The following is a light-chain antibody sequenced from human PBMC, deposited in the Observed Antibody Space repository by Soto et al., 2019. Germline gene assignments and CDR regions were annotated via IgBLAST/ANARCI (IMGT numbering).Light chain of an antibody. Sequence: EILLRSPCVTLSLSPGERATLSFRASQSVSSSSLAWYQQKPGQAPRLLISGASSRATGIPDRFSGSGSGTEFTLTISSMQSEDGAIEFCQQYNIWPRTFGQGTKVDIK. CDR2: GAS. CDR3: QQYNIWPRT. CDR1: QSVSSSS. V-gene: IGKV3-20*01. J-gene: IGKJ1*01.